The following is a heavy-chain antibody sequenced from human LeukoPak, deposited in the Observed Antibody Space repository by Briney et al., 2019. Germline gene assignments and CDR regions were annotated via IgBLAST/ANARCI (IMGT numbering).Heavy chain of an antibody. V-gene: IGHV4-34*01. CDR2: INHSGST. J-gene: IGHJ4*02. D-gene: IGHD3-22*01. Sequence: SETLSLTCAVYGGSLSGYYWSWIRQPPGKGLEWIAEINHSGSTSYNPSLKSRVTISVDTSKNQFSLKLSSVTAADTAVYYCARGVYYDSSGYRYYFDYWGREPWSPSPQ. CDR3: ARGVYYDSSGYRYYFDY. CDR1: GGSLSGYY.